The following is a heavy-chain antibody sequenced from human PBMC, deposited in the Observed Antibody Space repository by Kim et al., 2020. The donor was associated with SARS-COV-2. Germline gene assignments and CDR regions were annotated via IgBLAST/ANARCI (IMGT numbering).Heavy chain of an antibody. CDR2: T. CDR3: ARRRSHGAFDI. V-gene: IGHV4-4*09. Sequence: TNYNPALKSRVTISADTSKNPFSLKLSSVTAADTAVYYCARRRSHGAFDIWGQGTMVTVSS. J-gene: IGHJ3*02.